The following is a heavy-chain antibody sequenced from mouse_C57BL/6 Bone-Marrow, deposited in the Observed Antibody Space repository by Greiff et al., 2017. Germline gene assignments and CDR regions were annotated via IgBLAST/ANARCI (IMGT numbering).Heavy chain of an antibody. CDR3: ASSSSGYVAY. CDR1: GYTFTSYW. D-gene: IGHD3-2*02. V-gene: IGHV1-69*01. CDR2: IDPSDSYT. J-gene: IGHJ3*01. Sequence: QVQLQQPGAELVMPGASVKLSCKASGYTFTSYWMHWVKQRPGQGLEWIGEIDPSDSYTNYNQKFKGKSTLTVDKSSSTAYLQLSSLPSEDSAVYYCASSSSGYVAYWGQGTLVTVSA.